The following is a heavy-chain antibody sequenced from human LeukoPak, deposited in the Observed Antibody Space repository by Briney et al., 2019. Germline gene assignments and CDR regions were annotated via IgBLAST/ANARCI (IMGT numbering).Heavy chain of an antibody. V-gene: IGHV4-59*08. CDR1: GGSISSYY. J-gene: IGHJ6*02. Sequence: PSETLSLTCTVSGGSISSYYWSWIRQPPGKGLEWIGVTYYSGTTDYNPSLKSRVIISLDTSKNQLSVKLTSVTAADTAVYYCARGNGRFYYGMDVWGPGTAVTVS. D-gene: IGHD1-14*01. CDR3: ARGNGRFYYGMDV. CDR2: TYYSGTT.